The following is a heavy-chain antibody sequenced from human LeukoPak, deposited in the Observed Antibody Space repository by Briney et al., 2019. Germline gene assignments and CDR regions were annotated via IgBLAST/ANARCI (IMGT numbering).Heavy chain of an antibody. CDR3: ARESKGRSKIDY. D-gene: IGHD4-17*01. CDR2: INKDGSER. Sequence: GGSLRLSCAASGFTFDDYGMSWVRQAPGKGLEWVANINKDGSERYNVDSVKGRFTISRDNANKSLYLQMNSLRAEDTSVYYCARESKGRSKIDYWGQGTLVTVSS. J-gene: IGHJ4*02. V-gene: IGHV3-7*01. CDR1: GFTFDDYG.